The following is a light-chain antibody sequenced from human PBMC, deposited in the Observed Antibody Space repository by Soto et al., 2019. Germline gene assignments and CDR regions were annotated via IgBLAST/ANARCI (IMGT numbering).Light chain of an antibody. V-gene: IGKV3-15*01. J-gene: IGKJ4*01. CDR1: QSVTSN. CDR3: QQYNNWPPGT. Sequence: EVVMTQSPATLSVSPGEMATLSCRASQSVTSNLAWYQHKPGQALRLLIYGASTRATGVPARFSGSGSGTEFTLIISSLQSEDVAVYYCQQYNNWPPGTFGGGTQVEI. CDR2: GAS.